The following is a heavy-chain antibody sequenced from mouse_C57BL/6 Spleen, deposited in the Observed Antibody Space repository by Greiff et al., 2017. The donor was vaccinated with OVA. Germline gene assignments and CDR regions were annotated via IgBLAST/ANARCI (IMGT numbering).Heavy chain of an antibody. Sequence: EVQLVESGGGLVKPGGSLKLSCAASGFTFSSYTMSWVRQTPEKRLEWVATISGGGGNTYYPDSVKGRFTISRDNAKNTLYLQMSSLRSEDTALYYCARHPHYYGIAWFAYWGQGTLVTVSA. CDR2: ISGGGGNT. CDR3: ARHPHYYGIAWFAY. J-gene: IGHJ3*01. V-gene: IGHV5-9*01. CDR1: GFTFSSYT. D-gene: IGHD1-1*01.